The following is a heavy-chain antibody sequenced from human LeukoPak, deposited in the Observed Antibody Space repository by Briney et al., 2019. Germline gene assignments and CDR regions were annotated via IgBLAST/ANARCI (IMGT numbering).Heavy chain of an antibody. J-gene: IGHJ5*02. V-gene: IGHV1-2*02. CDR1: GYTSSDYY. D-gene: IGHD2-21*01. CDR3: AYFGPFNNWFDP. Sequence: AASLKVSCKASGYTSSDYYTHWVRQAPGQGLEWMGWISPNTGATNYAQSFQGRVTMTRDTSISTAYMELSRLRSDDTAVYYCAYFGPFNNWFDPWGQGALVTVSS. CDR2: ISPNTGAT.